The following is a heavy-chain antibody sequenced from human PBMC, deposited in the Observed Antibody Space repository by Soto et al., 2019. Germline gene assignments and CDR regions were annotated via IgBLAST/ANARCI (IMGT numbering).Heavy chain of an antibody. Sequence: GGSLRLSCAASGFTFSSYDMHWVRQATGKGLEWVSAIGTAGDTYYPGSVKGRFTISRENAKNSLYLQMNSLRAGDTAVYYCARGRYCSSTSCPLDAFDIWGQGTMVTVSS. D-gene: IGHD2-2*01. CDR2: IGTAGDT. V-gene: IGHV3-13*01. CDR3: ARGRYCSSTSCPLDAFDI. CDR1: GFTFSSYD. J-gene: IGHJ3*02.